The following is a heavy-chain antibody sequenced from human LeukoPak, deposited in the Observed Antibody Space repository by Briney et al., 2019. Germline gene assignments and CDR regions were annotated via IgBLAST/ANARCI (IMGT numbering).Heavy chain of an antibody. Sequence: PGGSLRLSCAASGFTFSNYDMHWIRQAPGRGLEWVAFIRYDESDKTYADSVKGRFTISRDNSKNTLYLQMNSLRAEDTAIYYCAKGTGDTAYYFDFWGQGVLVTVSS. J-gene: IGHJ4*02. D-gene: IGHD7-27*01. CDR1: GFTFSNYD. CDR2: IRYDESDK. V-gene: IGHV3-30*02. CDR3: AKGTGDTAYYFDF.